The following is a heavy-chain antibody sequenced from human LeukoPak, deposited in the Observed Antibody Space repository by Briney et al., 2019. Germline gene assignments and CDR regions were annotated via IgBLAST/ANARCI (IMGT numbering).Heavy chain of an antibody. Sequence: GASVKVSCKASGYTFTGYYMHWVRQAPGQGLEWMGWINPNSGGTNYAQKFQGWVTMTRDTSISTAYMELSSLRSEDTAVYYCARAMATAHLDAFDIWGQGTMVTVSS. CDR2: INPNSGGT. J-gene: IGHJ3*02. V-gene: IGHV1-2*04. D-gene: IGHD5-24*01. CDR1: GYTFTGYY. CDR3: ARAMATAHLDAFDI.